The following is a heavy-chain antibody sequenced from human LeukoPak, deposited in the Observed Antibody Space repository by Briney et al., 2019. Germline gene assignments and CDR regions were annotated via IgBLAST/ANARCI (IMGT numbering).Heavy chain of an antibody. CDR2: IKQDGSEQ. D-gene: IGHD2/OR15-2a*01. V-gene: IGHV3-7*03. J-gene: IGHJ4*02. CDR3: ARDKIEGPSNFDN. Sequence: GGSLRLSCAASGFTFSRYWMTWVRQAPGKGPEWVANIKQDGSEQYYVDSVKGRFTISRDNAKNSLYLQMYSLRAEDTAIYYCARDKIEGPSNFDNWGQGTLVIDSS. CDR1: GFTFSRYW.